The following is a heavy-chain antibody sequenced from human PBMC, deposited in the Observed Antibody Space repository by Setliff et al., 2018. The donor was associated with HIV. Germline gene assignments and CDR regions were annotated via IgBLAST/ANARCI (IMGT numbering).Heavy chain of an antibody. CDR2: INPGGGST. CDR1: GYTFTSYY. CDR3: ARGWGGQDSYYYGMDV. V-gene: IGHV1-46*01. D-gene: IGHD3-16*01. J-gene: IGHJ6*02. Sequence: ASVKVSCKASGYTFTSYYMHWVRQAPGQGLEWTGVINPGGGSTTYAQKFQGRVTMTRDTSTSTVYMELSSLRSQDTAMYYCARGWGGQDSYYYGMDVWGQGTTVTVSS.